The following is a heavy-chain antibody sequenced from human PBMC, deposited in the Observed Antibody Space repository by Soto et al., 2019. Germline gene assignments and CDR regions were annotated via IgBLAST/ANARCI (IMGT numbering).Heavy chain of an antibody. D-gene: IGHD2-15*01. J-gene: IGHJ5*02. CDR1: GGSISSYY. CDR3: ARTPVSPEGYNWFDP. Sequence: SETLSLTCTVSGGSISSYYWSWIRQPPGKGLEWIGYIYYSGSTNYNPSLKSRVTISVDTSKNQFSLKLSSVTAADTAVYYCARTPVSPEGYNWFDPWGQGTLVTVSS. CDR2: IYYSGST. V-gene: IGHV4-59*01.